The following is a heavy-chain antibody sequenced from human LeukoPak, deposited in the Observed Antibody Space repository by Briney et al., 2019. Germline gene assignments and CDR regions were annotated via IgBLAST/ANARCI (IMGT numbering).Heavy chain of an antibody. D-gene: IGHD3-9*01. CDR2: VDPNSGDT. CDR1: GYTFTDYY. Sequence: GASVKVSCKASGYTFTDYYIHWVLQAPGQGLEWMGWVDPNSGDTSYAQKFQGRVAMTRDTSISTAYMELSRLRSDDTAVYYCARNYYDVLTGYSIDYWGQGTLVTVSS. V-gene: IGHV1-2*02. J-gene: IGHJ4*02. CDR3: ARNYYDVLTGYSIDY.